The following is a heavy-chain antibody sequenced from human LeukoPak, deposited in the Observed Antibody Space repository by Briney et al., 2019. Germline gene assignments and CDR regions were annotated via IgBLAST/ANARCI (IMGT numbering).Heavy chain of an antibody. D-gene: IGHD6-13*01. V-gene: IGHV1-2*02. J-gene: IGHJ5*02. CDR1: GYTFTGYY. Sequence: AASVKVSCKASGYTFTGYYMHWVRQAPGQGLEWMGWINPNSGGTNYAQKFQGRVTMTRDTSISTAYMELNRLRSDGTAVYYCARDRAAADANWFDPWGQGTLVTVSS. CDR3: ARDRAAADANWFDP. CDR2: INPNSGGT.